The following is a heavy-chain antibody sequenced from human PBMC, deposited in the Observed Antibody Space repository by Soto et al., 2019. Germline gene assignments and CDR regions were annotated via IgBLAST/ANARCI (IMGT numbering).Heavy chain of an antibody. J-gene: IGHJ4*02. CDR1: GGSISSSSYY. CDR2: IYYSGST. D-gene: IGHD1-1*01. V-gene: IGHV4-39*01. Sequence: SETLSLTCSVSGGSISSSSYYWGWIRQPPGKGLEWIGSIYYSGSTYYNPSLTSRVTISVDTSKNQVSLNLTSVTAADTAVYYCARHRTGALDSWGQGTLVTVPS. CDR3: ARHRTGALDS.